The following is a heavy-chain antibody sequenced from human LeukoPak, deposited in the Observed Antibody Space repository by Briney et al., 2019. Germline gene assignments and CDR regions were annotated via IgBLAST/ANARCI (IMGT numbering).Heavy chain of an antibody. CDR2: IYYSGST. J-gene: IGHJ4*02. CDR3: ARVVVRGVIGY. V-gene: IGHV4-31*03. Sequence: PSETLSLTCTVSGGSISSDGYYWSWIRQHPGKGLEWIGYIYYSGSTYYNPSLESRITISVDTSKNQFSLKLSSVTAADTAVYYCARVVVRGVIGYWGQGTLVTVSS. D-gene: IGHD3-10*01. CDR1: GGSISSDGYY.